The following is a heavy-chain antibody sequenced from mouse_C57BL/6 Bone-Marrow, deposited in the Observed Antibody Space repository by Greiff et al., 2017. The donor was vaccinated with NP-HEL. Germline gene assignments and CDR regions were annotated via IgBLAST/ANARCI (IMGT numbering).Heavy chain of an antibody. J-gene: IGHJ4*01. V-gene: IGHV1-7*01. Sequence: QVHVKQSGAELAKPGASVKLSCKASGYTFTSYWMHWVKQRPGQGLEWIGYINPSSGYTEYNQKFKDKATLTADKSSSTAYMQLSSLTYEDSAVYYCARGPYAMDYWGQGTSVTVSS. CDR2: INPSSGYT. CDR3: ARGPYAMDY. CDR1: GYTFTSYW.